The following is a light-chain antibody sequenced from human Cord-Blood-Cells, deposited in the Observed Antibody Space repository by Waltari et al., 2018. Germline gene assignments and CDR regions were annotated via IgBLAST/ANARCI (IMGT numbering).Light chain of an antibody. V-gene: IGKV3-15*01. CDR1: QRVSSN. J-gene: IGKJ3*01. CDR2: GAS. CDR3: QQYNNWPSFT. Sequence: EIVMTQSPATLSVSPGERATLSCRASQRVSSNLAWYQQKPGQAPRLLIYGASTRATGIPARFSDSGSGTEFTLTISSLQSEDFAVYYCQQYNNWPSFTFGPGTKVDIK.